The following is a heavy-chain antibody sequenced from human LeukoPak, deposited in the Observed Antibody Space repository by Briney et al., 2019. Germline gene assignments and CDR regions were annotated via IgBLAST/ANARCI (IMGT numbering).Heavy chain of an antibody. Sequence: GRSLRLSCAASGFTFDDYAMHWVRQAPGQGLEWVSGISWNSGSIGYADSVKGRFTISRDNAKNSLYLQMNSLRAEDTAVYYCASYDILTEGGGYWGQGTLVTVSS. V-gene: IGHV3-9*01. CDR2: ISWNSGSI. J-gene: IGHJ4*02. CDR3: ASYDILTEGGGY. D-gene: IGHD3-9*01. CDR1: GFTFDDYA.